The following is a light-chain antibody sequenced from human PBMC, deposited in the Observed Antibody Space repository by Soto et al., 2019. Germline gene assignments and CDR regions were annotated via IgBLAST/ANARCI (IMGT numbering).Light chain of an antibody. V-gene: IGKV3-20*01. J-gene: IGKJ1*01. CDR2: GSS. CDR1: QSLTNNY. Sequence: EMVLTQSPGTLSLSPGERATLSCRASQSLTNNYFAWYQQKPGRALRLLIDGSSTRATGIPDRFSGSGSGTDFTLTISRLEHEDVAVYYCQQYEAVVTFGQGTKVEI. CDR3: QQYEAVVT.